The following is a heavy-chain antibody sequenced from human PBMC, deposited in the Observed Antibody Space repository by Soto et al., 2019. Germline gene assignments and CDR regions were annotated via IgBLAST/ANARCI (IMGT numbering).Heavy chain of an antibody. CDR2: IYYSGST. V-gene: IGHV4-39*01. CDR1: GGSISSSSYY. CDR3: ASVLGYSYGLDY. D-gene: IGHD5-18*01. Sequence: QLQLQESGPGLVKPSETLSLTCTVSGGSISSSSYYWGWIRQPPGKGLEWIGSIYYSGSTYYNPSLKSRVTISVDTSKNQFSLKLSSVTAADTAVYYCASVLGYSYGLDYWGQGTLVTVSS. J-gene: IGHJ4*02.